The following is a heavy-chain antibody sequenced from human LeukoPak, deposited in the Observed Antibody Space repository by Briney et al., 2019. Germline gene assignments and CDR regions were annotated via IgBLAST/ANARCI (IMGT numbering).Heavy chain of an antibody. Sequence: GASAKVSCKAPGGTFSSYAISWVRQAPGQGLEWMGGIIPIFGTANYAQKFQGRVTITADESTSTAYMELSSLRSEDTAVYYCANTLGYCTNGVCSREWYFDYWGQGTLVTVSS. CDR3: ANTLGYCTNGVCSREWYFDY. J-gene: IGHJ4*02. CDR1: GGTFSSYA. CDR2: IIPIFGTA. V-gene: IGHV1-69*13. D-gene: IGHD2-8*01.